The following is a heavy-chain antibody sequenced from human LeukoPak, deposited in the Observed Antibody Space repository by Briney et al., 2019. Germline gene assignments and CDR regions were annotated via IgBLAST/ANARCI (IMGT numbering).Heavy chain of an antibody. Sequence: SETLSLTCAVYGGSFSGYYWSWIRQPPGKGLEWIGEINHSGSTNYNPSLKSRVTISVDTSKNQFSLKLSSVTAADTAVYYCARRGPLTMVRGVIKFHYYYYMDVWGKGTTVTISS. CDR3: ARRGPLTMVRGVIKFHYYYYMDV. CDR2: INHSGST. D-gene: IGHD3-10*01. CDR1: GGSFSGYY. V-gene: IGHV4-34*01. J-gene: IGHJ6*03.